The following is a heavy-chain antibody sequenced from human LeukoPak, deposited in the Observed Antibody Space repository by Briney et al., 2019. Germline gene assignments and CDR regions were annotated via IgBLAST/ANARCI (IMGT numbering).Heavy chain of an antibody. D-gene: IGHD2-21*01. CDR2: ISYDGSNK. Sequence: GRSLRLSCAASGFTFSSYGMHWVRQAPGKGLEWVAVISYDGSNKYYADSVKGRFTISRDNSKNTLYLQMNSLRAEDTAVYYCAKSVVRGDGYYYGTDVWGQGTTVTVSS. CDR1: GFTFSSYG. V-gene: IGHV3-30*18. CDR3: AKSVVRGDGYYYGTDV. J-gene: IGHJ6*02.